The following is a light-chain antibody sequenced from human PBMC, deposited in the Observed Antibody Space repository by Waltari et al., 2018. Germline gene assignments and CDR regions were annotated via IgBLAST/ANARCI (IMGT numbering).Light chain of an antibody. Sequence: EVVLTQSPAILSLSPGERATLSCRASQSIRSTLAWYQQKPGQAPRLLICDASTRATGIPVRFSGSGSGTYFTLTISSLQSEDFAVYYCQQYTNWPLTFGGGTKVEI. CDR2: DAS. J-gene: IGKJ4*01. CDR1: QSIRST. CDR3: QQYTNWPLT. V-gene: IGKV3D-15*01.